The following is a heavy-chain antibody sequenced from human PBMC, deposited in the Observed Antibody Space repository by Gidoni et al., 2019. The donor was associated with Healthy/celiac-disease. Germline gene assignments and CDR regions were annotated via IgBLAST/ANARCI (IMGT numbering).Heavy chain of an antibody. Sequence: QLQLQESGPGLVKPSETLSLTCTVSGGSISCSSYYWGWIRQPPGKGLEWIGSIYYSGSTYYNPSLKSRVTISVDTSKNQFSLKLSSVTAADTAVYYCARHRRYCSSTSCQKNWFDPWGQGTLVTVSS. CDR3: ARHRRYCSSTSCQKNWFDP. V-gene: IGHV4-39*01. CDR2: IYYSGST. D-gene: IGHD2-2*01. J-gene: IGHJ5*02. CDR1: GGSISCSSYY.